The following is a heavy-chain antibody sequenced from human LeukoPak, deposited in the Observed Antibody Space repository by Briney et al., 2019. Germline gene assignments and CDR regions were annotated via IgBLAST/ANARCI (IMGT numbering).Heavy chain of an antibody. CDR2: IFYVGST. CDR3: ARDYYDSRGEAFDI. J-gene: IGHJ3*02. CDR1: GDSIGSHY. V-gene: IGHV4-59*11. Sequence: SETLSLTCTVSGDSIGSHYWSWIRQPPGRGLEWIGYIFYVGSTNYNPSLKSRVTISVDTSKNQFSLKLNSVTAADTAVYYCARDYYDSRGEAFDIWGQGTMVTVSS. D-gene: IGHD3-22*01.